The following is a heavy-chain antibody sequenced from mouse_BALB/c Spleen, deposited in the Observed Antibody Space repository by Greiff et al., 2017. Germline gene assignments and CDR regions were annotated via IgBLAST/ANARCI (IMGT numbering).Heavy chain of an antibody. D-gene: IGHD1-1*01. CDR2: ISSGSSTI. CDR3: ARYDYYGSSFDY. CDR1: GFTFSSFG. J-gene: IGHJ2*01. V-gene: IGHV5-17*02. Sequence: EVQLQESGGGLVQPGGSRKLSCAASGFTFSSFGMHWVRQAPEKGLEWVAYISSGSSTIYYADTVKGRFTISRDNPKNTLFLQMTSLRSEDTAMYYCARYDYYGSSFDYWGQGTTLTVSS.